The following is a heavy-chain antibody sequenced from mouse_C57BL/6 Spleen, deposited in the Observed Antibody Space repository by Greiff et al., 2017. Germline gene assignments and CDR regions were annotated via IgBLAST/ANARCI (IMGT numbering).Heavy chain of an antibody. V-gene: IGHV1-54*01. CDR1: GYAFTNYL. Sequence: QVQLKESGAELVRPGTSVKVSCKASGYAFTNYLIEWVKQRPGQGLEWIGVINPGSGGTNYNEKFKGKATLTADKSSSTAYMQLSSLTSEDSAVYFCAREDYGYFDVWGTGTTVTVSS. CDR3: AREDYGYFDV. J-gene: IGHJ1*03. CDR2: INPGSGGT.